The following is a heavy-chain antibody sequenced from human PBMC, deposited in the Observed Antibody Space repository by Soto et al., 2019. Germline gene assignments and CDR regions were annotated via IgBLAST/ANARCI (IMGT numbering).Heavy chain of an antibody. CDR2: ISYDGSNK. J-gene: IGHJ4*02. CDR3: AKAARITMIVVVTPGGYFDY. Sequence: GGSLRLSCAASGFTFSSYGMHWVRQAPGKGLEWVAVISYDGSNKYYADSVKGRFTISRDNSKNTLYLQMNSLRAEDTAVYYCAKAARITMIVVVTPGGYFDYWGQGTLVTVSS. D-gene: IGHD3-22*01. CDR1: GFTFSSYG. V-gene: IGHV3-30*18.